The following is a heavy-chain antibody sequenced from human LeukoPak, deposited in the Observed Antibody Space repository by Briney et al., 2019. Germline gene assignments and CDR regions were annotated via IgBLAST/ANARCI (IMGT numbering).Heavy chain of an antibody. Sequence: SQTLSLTCTVSGGSISSGSYYWSWIRQPPGKGLEWIGYIYYSGSTNYNPSLKSRVTISVDTSKNQFSLKLSSVTAADAAVYYCARDRAFGWFDPWGQGTLVTVSS. CDR1: GGSISSGSYY. J-gene: IGHJ5*02. D-gene: IGHD2/OR15-2a*01. V-gene: IGHV4-61*01. CDR3: ARDRAFGWFDP. CDR2: IYYSGST.